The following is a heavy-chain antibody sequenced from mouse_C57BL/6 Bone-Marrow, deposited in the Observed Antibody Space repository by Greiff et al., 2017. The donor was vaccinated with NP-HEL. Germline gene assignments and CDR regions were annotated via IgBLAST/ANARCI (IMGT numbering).Heavy chain of an antibody. CDR2: IDPEDGET. Sequence: EVKLMESGAELVKPGASVKLSCTASGFNIKDYYMHWVKQRTEQGLEWIGRIDPEDGETKYAPNFQGKATITADTASNTAYLQLSSLTSEDTAVYYCAFYGYDAAWFAYWGQGTLVTVSA. CDR3: AFYGYDAAWFAY. V-gene: IGHV14-2*01. CDR1: GFNIKDYY. J-gene: IGHJ3*01. D-gene: IGHD2-2*01.